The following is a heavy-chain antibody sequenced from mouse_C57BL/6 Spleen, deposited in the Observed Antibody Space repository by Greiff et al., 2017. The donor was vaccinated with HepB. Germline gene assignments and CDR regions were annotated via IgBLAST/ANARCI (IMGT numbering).Heavy chain of an antibody. CDR2: INYDGSST. Sequence: EVKLMESEGGLVQPGSSMKLSCTASGFTFSDYYMAWVRQVPEKGLEWVANINYDGSSTYYLDSLKSRFIISRDNAKNILYLQMSSLKSEDTATYYCARDQGYSNYNAMDYWGQGTSVTVSS. D-gene: IGHD2-5*01. J-gene: IGHJ4*01. CDR3: ARDQGYSNYNAMDY. CDR1: GFTFSDYY. V-gene: IGHV5-16*01.